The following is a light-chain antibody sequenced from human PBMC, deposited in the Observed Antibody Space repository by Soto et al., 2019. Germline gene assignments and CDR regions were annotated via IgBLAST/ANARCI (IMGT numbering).Light chain of an antibody. V-gene: IGLV6-57*04. Sequence: NFMLTQPHSVSESPGKTLSISCTRSSGSIANNYVQWYQQRPGSAPTTVIYENNQRLSGVPDRFSGSKSGNTASLTISGLQAEDEGDYYCSSYTATTTLVVSGGGTKVTVL. CDR3: SSYTATTTLVV. CDR1: SGSIANNY. CDR2: ENN. J-gene: IGLJ3*02.